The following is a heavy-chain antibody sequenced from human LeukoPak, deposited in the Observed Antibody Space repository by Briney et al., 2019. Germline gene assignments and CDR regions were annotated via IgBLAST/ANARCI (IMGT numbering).Heavy chain of an antibody. CDR3: ARVRRVSSSYSTNYYHMDV. CDR2: ISHTGSA. CDR1: GDSIPSYY. Sequence: PEPLSLTCTISGDSIPSYYWSWIRRPPGKRLEWIGFISHTGSANYNPSLESRISISVDTSKSQFSLTVKSVTAADTAVYYCARVRRVSSSYSTNYYHMDVWGKGTTVTVSS. V-gene: IGHV4-59*01. J-gene: IGHJ6*03. D-gene: IGHD6-6*01.